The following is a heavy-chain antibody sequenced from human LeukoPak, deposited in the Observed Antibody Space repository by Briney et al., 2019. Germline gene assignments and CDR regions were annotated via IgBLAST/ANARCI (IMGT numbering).Heavy chain of an antibody. CDR2: IYYSGRT. Sequence: SETLSLTCTGSGGSISSYYWSWIRQPPGKGLDWIGYIYYSGRTNYNPSLKSRGTISVDTSNNPFSLKMSPEIAVDTAVYYGASHSPVRGVISSIYDYWGQGTLVTVSS. J-gene: IGHJ4*02. CDR1: GGSISSYY. D-gene: IGHD3-10*01. CDR3: ASHSPVRGVISSIYDY. V-gene: IGHV4-59*08.